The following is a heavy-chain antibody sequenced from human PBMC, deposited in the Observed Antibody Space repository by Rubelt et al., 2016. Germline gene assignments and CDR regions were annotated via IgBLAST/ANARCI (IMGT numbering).Heavy chain of an antibody. J-gene: IGHJ4*02. Sequence: QVQLVQSGAEVKKPGASVKVSCKASGYTFTSYGISWVRQAPGQGLEWMGWISAYNGNTNYAQKRQGRVTMTTDTSTSTAYMELWSLRSDGTAVYYCARDVGGNSVLYYFDYWGQGTLVTVSS. CDR1: GYTFTSYG. CDR2: ISAYNGNT. D-gene: IGHD4-23*01. V-gene: IGHV1-18*01. CDR3: ARDVGGNSVLYYFDY.